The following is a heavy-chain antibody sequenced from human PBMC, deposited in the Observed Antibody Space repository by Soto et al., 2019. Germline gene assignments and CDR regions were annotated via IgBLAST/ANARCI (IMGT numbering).Heavy chain of an antibody. CDR1: GFTFSSYA. CDR2: ISSNGGST. Sequence: GGSLRLSCSASGFTFSSYAMHWVRQAPGKGLEYVSAISSNGGSTYYADSVKGRFTISRDNSKNTLYLQMSSLRAEDTAVYYCVKGTDEELEPYYYGMDVWGQGTTVTVSS. D-gene: IGHD1-1*01. J-gene: IGHJ6*02. CDR3: VKGTDEELEPYYYGMDV. V-gene: IGHV3-64D*08.